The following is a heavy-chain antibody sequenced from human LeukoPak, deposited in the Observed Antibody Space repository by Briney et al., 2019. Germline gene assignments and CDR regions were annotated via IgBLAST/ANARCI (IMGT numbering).Heavy chain of an antibody. CDR1: GFTFGDYG. D-gene: IGHD2-21*02. V-gene: IGHV3-49*03. CDR3: TRDWWRLGFDY. CDR2: IRSKKVFGGAI. J-gene: IGHJ4*02. Sequence: GGSLRLSCTAFGFTFGDYGLSWFRQAPGKGLEWIGFIRSKKVFGGAIEYAASVKGRFTFSRDDSKSIAYLQMNDLRTDDTAVYYCTRDWWRLGFDYWGQGTLVTVSS.